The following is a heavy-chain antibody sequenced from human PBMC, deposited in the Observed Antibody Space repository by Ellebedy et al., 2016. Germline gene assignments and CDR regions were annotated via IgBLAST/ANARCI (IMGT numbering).Heavy chain of an antibody. D-gene: IGHD6-13*01. CDR2: IYTSGST. V-gene: IGHV4-4*07. CDR1: GGSISSYY. CDR3: AKAGSSSWLYFDY. Sequence: SETLSLXXTVSGGSISSYYWSWIRQPAGKGLEWIGRIYTSGSTNYNPSLKSRVTMSVDTSKNQFSLKLSSVTAEDTAVYYCAKAGSSSWLYFDYWGQGTLVTVSS. J-gene: IGHJ4*02.